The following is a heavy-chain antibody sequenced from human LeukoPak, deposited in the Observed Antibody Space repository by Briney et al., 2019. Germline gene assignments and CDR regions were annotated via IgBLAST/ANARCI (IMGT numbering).Heavy chain of an antibody. V-gene: IGHV3-23*01. J-gene: IGHJ4*02. D-gene: IGHD3-10*02. CDR1: GFTFNTYG. CDR2: ITSSGGST. CDR3: ARDLCWGCFDD. Sequence: GGSLRLSCAASGFTFNTYGMTWVRQAPGKGLEWVSAITSSGGSTYYGDSVKGRFTISRDNSRNTLYLQMNSLRVDDTAVYYCARDLCWGCFDDWGQGNLVTVSS.